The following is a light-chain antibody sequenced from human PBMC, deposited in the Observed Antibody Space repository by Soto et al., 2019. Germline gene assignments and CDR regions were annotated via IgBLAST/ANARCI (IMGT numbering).Light chain of an antibody. CDR1: TSNIGSFT. CDR3: AAWHDTLNGQV. CDR2: SNN. Sequence: QSVLTQPPSASGTPGQRVTISCSGSTSNIGSFTVNWYQQLPGAAPKLLIYSNNQRPSGVPDRFSGSKSGTSASLAIGGLQSEDEADYYCAAWHDTLNGQVFGAGTKLTVL. V-gene: IGLV1-44*01. J-gene: IGLJ2*01.